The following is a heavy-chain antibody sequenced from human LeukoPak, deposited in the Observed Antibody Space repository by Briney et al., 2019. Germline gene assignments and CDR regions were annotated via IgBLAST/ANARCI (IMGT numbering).Heavy chain of an antibody. CDR3: AKPKTAYGDYPNSFDY. V-gene: IGHV3-74*01. J-gene: IGHJ4*02. Sequence: GGSLRLSCAASGFTFSSYWMHWVRQAPGKGLVWVSRINSDGSSTSYADSVKGRFTISRDNAKNTLYLQMNSLRAEDTAVYYCAKPKTAYGDYPNSFDYWGQGTLVTVSS. CDR1: GFTFSSYW. CDR2: INSDGSST. D-gene: IGHD4-17*01.